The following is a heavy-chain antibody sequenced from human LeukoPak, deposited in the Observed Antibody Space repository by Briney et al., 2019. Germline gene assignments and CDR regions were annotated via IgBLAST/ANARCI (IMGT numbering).Heavy chain of an antibody. V-gene: IGHV1-69*01. CDR3: ARVPRDYYYMDV. CDR1: GGTFSSYA. Sequence: ASVKVSCKASGGTFSSYAISWVRQAPGQGLEWMGGIIPIFGTANYAQKFQGRVTITADESTSTVYMELSSLRSEDTAVYYCARVPRDYYYMDVWGKGTTVTVSS. CDR2: IIPIFGTA. J-gene: IGHJ6*03.